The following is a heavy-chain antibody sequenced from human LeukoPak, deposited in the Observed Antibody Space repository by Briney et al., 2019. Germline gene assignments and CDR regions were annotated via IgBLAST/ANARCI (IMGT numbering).Heavy chain of an antibody. J-gene: IGHJ4*02. D-gene: IGHD2-21*02. CDR1: GGSISSSSYY. V-gene: IGHV4-39*01. Sequence: SETLSLTCTVSGGSISSSSYYWGWNRQPPGKGLEWIGSIYYSGSTYYNPSLKSRVTISVNTSKNQFSLKLSSVTAADTAVYYCARSETQMPYCGGDCYSFDYWGQGTLVTVSS. CDR3: ARSETQMPYCGGDCYSFDY. CDR2: IYYSGST.